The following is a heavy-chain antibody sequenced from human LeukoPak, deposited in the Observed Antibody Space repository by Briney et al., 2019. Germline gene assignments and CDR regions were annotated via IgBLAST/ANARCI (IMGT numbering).Heavy chain of an antibody. CDR1: GFTFSDYY. V-gene: IGHV3-11*04. CDR3: AKATVIAAAGTVEWYGYYFDY. Sequence: GGSLRLSCAASGFTFSDYYMSWIRQAPGKGLEWVSYISSSGSTIYYADSVKGRFTISRDNAKNSLYLQMNSLRAEDTAVYYCAKATVIAAAGTVEWYGYYFDYWGQGTLVTVSS. CDR2: ISSSGSTI. D-gene: IGHD6-13*01. J-gene: IGHJ4*02.